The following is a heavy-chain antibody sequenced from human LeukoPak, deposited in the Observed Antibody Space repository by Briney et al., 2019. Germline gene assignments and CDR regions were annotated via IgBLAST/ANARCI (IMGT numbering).Heavy chain of an antibody. Sequence: PETLSLTCTVSGYSISSGYFWAWIRQSPGKGLEWVGSIYHTGSTYEKSSLKSRVAISVDTSKNQFSLKLNSVTAADTAVYYCARDRAYCSSGVCIFDYWGPGTLVTVSS. D-gene: IGHD2-8*01. J-gene: IGHJ4*02. V-gene: IGHV4-38-2*02. CDR2: IYHTGST. CDR1: GYSISSGYF. CDR3: ARDRAYCSSGVCIFDY.